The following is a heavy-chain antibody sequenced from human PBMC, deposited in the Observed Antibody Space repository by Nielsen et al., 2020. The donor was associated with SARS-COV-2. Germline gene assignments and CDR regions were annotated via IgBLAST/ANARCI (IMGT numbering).Heavy chain of an antibody. D-gene: IGHD3-9*01. V-gene: IGHV3-23*01. CDR1: GFTFSSYA. CDR3: AKRYYDILTGYWGNFDY. J-gene: IGHJ4*02. Sequence: GGSLRLSCAASGFTFSSYAMSWVRQAPGKGLEWVSAISGSGGSTYYADSVKGRFTVSRDNSKNTLYLQMNSLRAEDTAVYYCAKRYYDILTGYWGNFDYWGQGTLVTVPQ. CDR2: ISGSGGST.